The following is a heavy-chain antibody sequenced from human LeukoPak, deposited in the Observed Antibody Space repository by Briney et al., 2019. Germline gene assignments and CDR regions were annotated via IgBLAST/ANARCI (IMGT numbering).Heavy chain of an antibody. V-gene: IGHV4-30-4*01. D-gene: IGHD6-13*01. CDR1: GGSISSGDYS. J-gene: IGHJ5*02. CDR2: IYYSGST. CDR3: ARSKIEGGSWYWFSWFDP. Sequence: PSETLSLTCTVSGGSISSGDYSWSWIRQPPGKGLEWIGYIYYSGSTYYNPSLKSRVTISVDTSKNQFSLKLSSVTAADTAVYYCARSKIEGGSWYWFSWFDPWGQGTLVTVSS.